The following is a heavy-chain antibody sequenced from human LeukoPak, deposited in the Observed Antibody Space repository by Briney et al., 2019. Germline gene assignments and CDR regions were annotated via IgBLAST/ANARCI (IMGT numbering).Heavy chain of an antibody. CDR2: ISSSGSTI. D-gene: IGHD3-10*01. CDR1: GFTFSSYE. J-gene: IGHJ4*02. CDR3: ARGHTMVRGVMRGY. Sequence: PGGSLRLSCAASGFTFSSYEMNWVRRAPGKGLEWVSYISSSGSTIYYADSVKGRFTISRDNAKNSLYLQMNSLRAEDTAVYYCARGHTMVRGVMRGYWGQGTLVTVSS. V-gene: IGHV3-48*03.